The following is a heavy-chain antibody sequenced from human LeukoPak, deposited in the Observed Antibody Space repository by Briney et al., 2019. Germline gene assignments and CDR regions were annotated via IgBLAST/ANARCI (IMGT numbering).Heavy chain of an antibody. CDR3: ARVGTSRSGYDRVTFLDY. CDR2: IKQDGSEK. Sequence: PGGSLRLSCAASGFTFSSYWMSWVRQAPGKGLEWVANIKQDGSEKYYVDSVKGRFTISRDNAKNPLYLQMNSLRAEDTAVYYCARVGTSRSGYDRVTFLDYWGQGTLVTVSS. J-gene: IGHJ4*02. CDR1: GFTFSSYW. D-gene: IGHD5-12*01. V-gene: IGHV3-7*01.